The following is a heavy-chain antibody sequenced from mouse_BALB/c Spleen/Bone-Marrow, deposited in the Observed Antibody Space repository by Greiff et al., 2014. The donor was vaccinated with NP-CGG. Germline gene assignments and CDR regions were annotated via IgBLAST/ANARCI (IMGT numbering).Heavy chain of an antibody. V-gene: IGHV1S22*01. D-gene: IGHD1-1*01. CDR1: GYTFTSYW. CDR2: IYPGSGTI. CDR3: RCYDYTMDY. J-gene: IGHJ4*01. Sequence: GPELVRPGASVKLSCKASGYTFTSYWIHWVKQRPGQGLEWIGNIYPGSGTINYDEKFKNKATLTVDTSSSIAYMQLSSLTSEDSAVYYCRCYDYTMDYWGQGTSVTVSS.